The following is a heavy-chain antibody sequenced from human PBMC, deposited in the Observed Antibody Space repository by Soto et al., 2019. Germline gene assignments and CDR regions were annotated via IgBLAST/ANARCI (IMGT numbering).Heavy chain of an antibody. J-gene: IGHJ6*03. CDR2: IYPGDSDT. CDR3: ARLSTTVTTYYYYYYMDV. V-gene: IGHV5-51*01. CDR1: GYSFTSYW. Sequence: GESLKISCKGSGYSFTSYWIGWVRQMPGKGLEWMGIIYPGDSDTRYSPSFQGQVTISADKSISTAYLRWSSLKASDTAMYYCARLSTTVTTYYYYYYMDVSGKGTTVTVSS. D-gene: IGHD4-17*01.